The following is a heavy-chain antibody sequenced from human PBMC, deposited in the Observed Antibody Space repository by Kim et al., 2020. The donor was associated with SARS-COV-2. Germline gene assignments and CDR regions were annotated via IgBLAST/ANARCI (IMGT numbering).Heavy chain of an antibody. CDR2: IYYSGST. J-gene: IGHJ5*01. D-gene: IGHD2-2*01. Sequence: SETLSLTCTVSGGSISSGGYYWSWIRQHPGKGLEWIGYIYYSGSTYYNPSLKSRVTISVDTSKNQFSLKLSSVTAADTAVYYCARVISSGTSSYVHWFDSWGQGTLVTVSS. CDR1: GGSISSGGYY. CDR3: ARVISSGTSSYVHWFDS. V-gene: IGHV4-31*03.